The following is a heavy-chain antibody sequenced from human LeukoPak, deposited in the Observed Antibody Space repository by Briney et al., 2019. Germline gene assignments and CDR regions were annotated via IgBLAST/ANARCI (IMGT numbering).Heavy chain of an antibody. D-gene: IGHD1-26*01. V-gene: IGHV3-23*01. J-gene: IGHJ4*02. CDR1: GFIFTSYA. CDR2: ILSDGDTT. CDR3: AKDLVSPRHVGRAEKLDY. Sequence: GGSLRLSCAASGFIFTSYAMNWVRQAPGKGLEWVSAILSDGDTTSYADSVRGRFTISRDNSKNTLYLEMNSLRAEDTAKYYCAKDLVSPRHVGRAEKLDYWGQETLVTVPS.